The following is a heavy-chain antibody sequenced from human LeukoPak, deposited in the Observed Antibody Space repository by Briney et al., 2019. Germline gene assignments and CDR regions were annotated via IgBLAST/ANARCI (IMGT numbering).Heavy chain of an antibody. J-gene: IGHJ6*02. D-gene: IGHD3-10*01. CDR1: GFTFSGYE. V-gene: IGHV3-48*03. CDR3: ARGSKRYGVHYYGMDV. Sequence: GGSPRLSCAASGFTFSGYEMTWARQAPGKGLEWVSYISSSGSTIYYADSVKGRFTISRDNAKNSLYLQMNSLRAEDTAVYYCARGSKRYGVHYYGMDVWGQGTTVTVSS. CDR2: ISSSGSTI.